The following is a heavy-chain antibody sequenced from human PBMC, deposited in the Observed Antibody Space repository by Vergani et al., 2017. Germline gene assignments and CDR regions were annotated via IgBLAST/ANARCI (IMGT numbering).Heavy chain of an antibody. CDR1: RFTLSNYD. V-gene: IGHV3-30*02. CDR3: AKHFRGWGIDY. Sequence: QVQLVESGGGVFQRGGSLRLSCATSRFTLSNYDMQWIRQGPGKGLEFVAFIQFDGSNQYYADSVKGRFTLSRDFSKNTLYLQMNSLRTDDTATYYCAKHFRGWGIDYWGQGTQVIVSS. J-gene: IGHJ4*02. D-gene: IGHD3-16*01. CDR2: IQFDGSNQ.